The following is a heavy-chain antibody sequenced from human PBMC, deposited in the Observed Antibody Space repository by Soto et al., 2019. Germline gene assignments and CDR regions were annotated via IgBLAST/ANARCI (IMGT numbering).Heavy chain of an antibody. Sequence: GSGPTLVNPTQTLTLTCTFSGFSLSTSGVGVGWIRQPPGKALEWLALIYWTDDKRYSPSLKSRLTITKATSKNQVVLTMTNMDPVDTATYYCAHGGRAHFDYWGQGTLVTVSS. V-gene: IGHV2-5*01. J-gene: IGHJ4*02. CDR1: GFSLSTSGVG. D-gene: IGHD3-16*01. CDR2: IYWTDDK. CDR3: AHGGRAHFDY.